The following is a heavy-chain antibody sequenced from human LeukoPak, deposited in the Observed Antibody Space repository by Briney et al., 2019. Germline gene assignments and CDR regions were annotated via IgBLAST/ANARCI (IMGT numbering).Heavy chain of an antibody. Sequence: ASVKVSCKVSGYTLTELSMHWVRQAPGKGLEWMGGFDPEDGETIYAQKFQGRVTMTEDTSTDTAYMELSSLRSEDTAVYYCARGRGIYCSGGSCSTVNWFDPWGQGTLVTVSS. V-gene: IGHV1-24*01. D-gene: IGHD2-15*01. CDR2: FDPEDGET. CDR3: ARGRGIYCSGGSCSTVNWFDP. CDR1: GYTLTELS. J-gene: IGHJ5*02.